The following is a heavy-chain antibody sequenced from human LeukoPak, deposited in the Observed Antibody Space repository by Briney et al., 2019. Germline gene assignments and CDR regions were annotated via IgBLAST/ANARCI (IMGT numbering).Heavy chain of an antibody. Sequence: PGGSLRLSCAASGFTFNSYSMNWVRQAPGKGLEWVSSISSSSNYIYYADSLKGRFTISRDNAKNSLYLQMNSLRAEDTAVYYCARDFRHCGGDCYSERHYYFDFWGQGTLVTVSS. CDR3: ARDFRHCGGDCYSERHYYFDF. V-gene: IGHV3-21*01. J-gene: IGHJ4*02. CDR2: ISSSSNYI. D-gene: IGHD2-21*02. CDR1: GFTFNSYS.